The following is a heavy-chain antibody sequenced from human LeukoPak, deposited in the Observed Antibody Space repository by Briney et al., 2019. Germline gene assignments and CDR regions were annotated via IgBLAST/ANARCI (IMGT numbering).Heavy chain of an antibody. Sequence: SETLSLTCTVSGGSISSYYWSWIRQPPGKGLEWIGYIYYSGSTNYNPSLKSRVTISVDTSKNQFSLKLSSVTAADTAVYYCARLERWFDPWGQGTLVTVSS. V-gene: IGHV4-59*08. CDR2: IYYSGST. CDR3: ARLERWFDP. CDR1: GGSISSYY. J-gene: IGHJ5*02.